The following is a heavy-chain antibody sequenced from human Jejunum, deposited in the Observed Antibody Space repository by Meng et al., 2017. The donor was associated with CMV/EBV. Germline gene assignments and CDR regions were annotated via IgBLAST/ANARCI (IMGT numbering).Heavy chain of an antibody. CDR3: VRLSGEGYSLDNYGMDV. J-gene: IGHJ6*02. CDR1: FTTCW. CDR2: IYPDDSDT. Sequence: FTTCWIGWVRQMPGKGLEYMGIIYPDDSDTRSSPSFQGQVIISADKSINTAYLQWSSLKASDTAMYYCVRLSGEGYSLDNYGMDVWGQGTTVTVSS. D-gene: IGHD4-11*01. V-gene: IGHV5-51*01.